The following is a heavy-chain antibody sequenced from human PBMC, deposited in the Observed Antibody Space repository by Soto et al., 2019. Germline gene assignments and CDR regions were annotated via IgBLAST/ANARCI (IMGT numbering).Heavy chain of an antibody. V-gene: IGHV2-5*02. Sequence: QITLKESGPSLVKPTQTLTLTCTFSGFSLSTGGVGVGWIRQPPGKALEWLALIYWDDDKRYSPSLRSRLTVTKDTSKHQLVLTMTNMDPVDTATYYCAHSRCGGDCLQSYSSHYYYGMDVWGQGTTVTVSS. CDR2: IYWDDDK. J-gene: IGHJ6*02. D-gene: IGHD2-21*02. CDR1: GFSLSTGGVG. CDR3: AHSRCGGDCLQSYSSHYYYGMDV.